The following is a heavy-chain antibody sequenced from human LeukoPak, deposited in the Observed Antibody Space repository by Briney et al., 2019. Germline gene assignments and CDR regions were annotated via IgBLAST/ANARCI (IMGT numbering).Heavy chain of an antibody. V-gene: IGHV3-66*02. Sequence: PGGSLRLSCAASGFTVSSNYMSWVRQAPGKGLEWVSVIYSGGSTYYADSVKGRFTISRDNSKNTLYLQMNSLRAEDTAVYYCAKMNWNDETSVWGKGTTVTVSS. CDR3: AKMNWNDETSV. CDR1: GFTVSSNY. J-gene: IGHJ6*04. CDR2: IYSGGST. D-gene: IGHD1-1*01.